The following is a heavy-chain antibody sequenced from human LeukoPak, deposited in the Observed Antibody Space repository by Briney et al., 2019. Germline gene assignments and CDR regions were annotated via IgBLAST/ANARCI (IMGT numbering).Heavy chain of an antibody. CDR2: ISGSGGST. CDR1: GFTFSSYA. Sequence: PGGSLRLSCAASGFTFSSYAMSWVRQAPGKGLEWVSAISGSGGSTYYADSVKGRFTISRDSSKNTLYLQMNSLRAEDTAVYYCAKSSYYDSSGYYRYYYYMDVWGKGTTVTVSS. CDR3: AKSSYYDSSGYYRYYYYMDV. V-gene: IGHV3-23*01. D-gene: IGHD3-22*01. J-gene: IGHJ6*03.